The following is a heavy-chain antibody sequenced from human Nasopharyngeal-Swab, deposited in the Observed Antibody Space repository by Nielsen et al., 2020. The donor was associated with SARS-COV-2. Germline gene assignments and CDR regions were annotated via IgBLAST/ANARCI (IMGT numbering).Heavy chain of an antibody. CDR3: ARDGPSGYCTNGVCYSYYMDV. D-gene: IGHD2-8*01. CDR1: GFNFSSYG. V-gene: IGHV3-33*01. CDR2: IWYEGSNK. Sequence: GGSLRLSCAASGFNFSSYGMHWVRQAPGKGLEWVAVIWYEGSNKYYADSVKGRFTISRDNPKNTLYLQMNSLRAEDTAVYYCARDGPSGYCTNGVCYSYYMDVWGKGTTVTVSS. J-gene: IGHJ6*03.